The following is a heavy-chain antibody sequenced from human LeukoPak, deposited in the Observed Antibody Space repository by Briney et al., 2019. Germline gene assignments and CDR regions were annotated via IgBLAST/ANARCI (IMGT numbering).Heavy chain of an antibody. J-gene: IGHJ3*02. CDR1: GFTFSSFA. Sequence: GGSLRLSCALSGFTFSSFAMSCVREAPGKGLEGVSGICGSGGSPYSTHPVRGQFTISRDNSKTSLYLQINSLRAEATAEYYCAKDPHYTPYCSSSNCPTAFDIWGQGTMVTVSS. D-gene: IGHD2-2*01. CDR3: AKDPHYTPYCSSSNCPTAFDI. CDR2: ICGSGGSP. V-gene: IGHV3-23*01.